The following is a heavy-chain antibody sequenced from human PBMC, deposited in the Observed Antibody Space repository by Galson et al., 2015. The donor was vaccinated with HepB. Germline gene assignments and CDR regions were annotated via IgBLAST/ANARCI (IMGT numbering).Heavy chain of an antibody. J-gene: IGHJ4*02. V-gene: IGHV3-11*01. CDR3: ARGSGPDD. Sequence: SLRLSCAASGFIFSDFYLSWVRQAPGKGLEWLSYINGSGVTKYYADSVKGRFSISRDDARNSVYLQMNSLRAEDTAVDHCARGSGPDDWGQRILVTVAS. CDR2: INGSGVTK. D-gene: IGHD2-15*01. CDR1: GFIFSDFY.